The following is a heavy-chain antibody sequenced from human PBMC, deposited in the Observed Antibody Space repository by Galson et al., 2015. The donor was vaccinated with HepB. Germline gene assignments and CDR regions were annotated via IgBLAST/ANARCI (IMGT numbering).Heavy chain of an antibody. CDR1: GFTFSSYA. V-gene: IGHV3-23*01. CDR3: AKRSLRWGEPLNWYFDL. Sequence: SLRLSCAASGFTFSSYAMSWVRQAPGKGLEWVSAISGSGGSTYYADSVKGRFTISRDNSKNTLYLQMNSLRAEDTAVYYCAKRSLRWGEPLNWYFDLWGRGTLVTVSS. CDR2: ISGSGGST. D-gene: IGHD4-23*01. J-gene: IGHJ2*01.